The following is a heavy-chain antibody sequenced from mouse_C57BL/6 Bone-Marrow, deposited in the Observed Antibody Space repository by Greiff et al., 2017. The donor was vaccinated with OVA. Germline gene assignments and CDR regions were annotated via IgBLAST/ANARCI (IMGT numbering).Heavy chain of an antibody. J-gene: IGHJ2*01. CDR1: GFTFNTYA. Sequence: EVQLVESGGGLVQPKGSLKLSCAASGFTFNTYAMHWVRQAPGKGLEWVARIGRKSSNSASSSADSVKDRFTTSRDASQRMHYLQMNNRKTEDTATYYCVTDFDYWGQGTTLTVSS. CDR2: IGRKSSNSAS. CDR3: VTDFDY. V-gene: IGHV10-3*01.